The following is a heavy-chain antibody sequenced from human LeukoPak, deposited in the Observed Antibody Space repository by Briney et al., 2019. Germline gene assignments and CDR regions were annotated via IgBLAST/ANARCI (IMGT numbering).Heavy chain of an antibody. CDR2: ISYDGNKK. CDR1: GFTFSNYG. Sequence: GGSLRLSCAASGFTFSNYGMHWVRQAPGKGLEWVALISYDGNKKYYADSVQGRFTISRDNSKNTLYLQMNSLRVGDTAVYYCAKETVRQSSGWYLSGFDYWGQGTLVPVSS. CDR3: AKETVRQSSGWYLSGFDY. D-gene: IGHD6-19*01. V-gene: IGHV3-30*18. J-gene: IGHJ4*02.